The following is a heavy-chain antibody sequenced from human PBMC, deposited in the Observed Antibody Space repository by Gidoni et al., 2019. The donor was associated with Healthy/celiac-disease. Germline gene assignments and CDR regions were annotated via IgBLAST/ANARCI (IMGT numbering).Heavy chain of an antibody. J-gene: IGHJ3*02. CDR3: ARELPIAVAGMRGAFDI. Sequence: QVQLVQSGAEVKKPGSSVKVSCKASGGTFSSYAISWVRQAPGQGLEWMGGIIPIFGTANYAQKFQGRVTITADKSTSTAYMELSSLRSEDTAVYYCARELPIAVAGMRGAFDIWGQVTMVTVSS. CDR1: GGTFSSYA. V-gene: IGHV1-69*06. CDR2: IIPIFGTA. D-gene: IGHD6-19*01.